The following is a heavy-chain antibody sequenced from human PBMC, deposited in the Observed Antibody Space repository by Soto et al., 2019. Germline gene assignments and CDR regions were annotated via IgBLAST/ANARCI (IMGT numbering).Heavy chain of an antibody. D-gene: IGHD2-8*02. V-gene: IGHV1-69*01. CDR2: SIPFLGTA. CDR1: GGTFTRFA. Sequence: QVQLVQSGAEVKKPGSSVKVSCKASGGTFTRFAFSWVRQAPGQGLEWIGGSIPFLGTAHYAQRIQGRVTITADESTRTVYMELSSLRSEDTAVYSIATLVGRNLPARQTSYLYYTMDIWGQGTAVTV. J-gene: IGHJ6*02. CDR3: ATLVGRNLPARQTSYLYYTMDI.